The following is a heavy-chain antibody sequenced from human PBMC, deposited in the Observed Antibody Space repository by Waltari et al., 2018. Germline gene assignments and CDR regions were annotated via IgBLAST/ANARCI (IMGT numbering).Heavy chain of an antibody. Sequence: QVQLQESGPGLVKPSETLSLTCSVSGGSIRSYYWSWIRAPAGKGLEWIGRIYSSGSTNYNPSLKSRLTMSVDTSKNQFSLKLTSVTAADTAVYYCARGDSSDYYWDYFDYWGQGTLVTVSS. J-gene: IGHJ4*02. CDR3: ARGDSSDYYWDYFDY. CDR2: IYSSGST. CDR1: GGSIRSYY. V-gene: IGHV4-4*07. D-gene: IGHD3-22*01.